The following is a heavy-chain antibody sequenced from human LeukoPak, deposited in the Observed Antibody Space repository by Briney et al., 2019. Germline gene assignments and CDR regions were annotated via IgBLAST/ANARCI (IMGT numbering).Heavy chain of an antibody. CDR1: GYTFTSYD. J-gene: IGHJ4*02. D-gene: IGHD3-22*01. V-gene: IGHV1-8*01. Sequence: ASVKVSCKASGYTFTSYDINWVRQATGQGLEWMGWMNPNSGNTGYAQKFQGRVTMTRNTSISTAYRELSSLRSEDTAVYYCARDSSGYYAAKLDYWGQGTLVTVSS. CDR2: MNPNSGNT. CDR3: ARDSSGYYAAKLDY.